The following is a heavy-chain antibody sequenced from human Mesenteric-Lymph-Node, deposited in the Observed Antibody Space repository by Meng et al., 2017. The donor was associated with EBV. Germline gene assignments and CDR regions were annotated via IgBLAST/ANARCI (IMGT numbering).Heavy chain of an antibody. D-gene: IGHD3-3*02. J-gene: IGHJ4*02. V-gene: IGHV4-34*01. Sequence: QVQLTEWGLGRLEPSETLSLTCEASGGSFSGYHWSWIRQPPGKGLEYIGEISQSGDTTYNPSLKSRVTISVDRSRNQFSLKMASVTAADTAVYYCARGAIFGIVITYFDYWSQGTLVTVSS. CDR3: ARGAIFGIVITYFDY. CDR1: GGSFSGYH. CDR2: ISQSGDT.